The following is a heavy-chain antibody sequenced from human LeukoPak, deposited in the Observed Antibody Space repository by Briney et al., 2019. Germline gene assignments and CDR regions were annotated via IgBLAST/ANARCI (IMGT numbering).Heavy chain of an antibody. J-gene: IGHJ4*02. CDR1: GFTFSNYG. Sequence: GRSLRLSCAASGFTFSNYGMHWVRQTPGKGLEWVAVISFDGNDKFYGDSVKGRFTISRDNSKDALDLQMNSLRPEDTAVYYCAKGHYYDSTDKYSYADYWGQGTLVTVSS. D-gene: IGHD3-22*01. V-gene: IGHV3-30*18. CDR2: ISFDGNDK. CDR3: AKGHYYDSTDKYSYADY.